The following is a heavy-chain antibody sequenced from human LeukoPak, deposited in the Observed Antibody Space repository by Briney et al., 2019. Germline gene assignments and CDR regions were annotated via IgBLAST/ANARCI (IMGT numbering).Heavy chain of an antibody. Sequence: SETLSLTCTVSGGSISSYYWSWIRQPAGKGLEWIGRIYTSGSTNYNPSLKSRVTMSVDTSKNQFSLKLSSVTAADTAVYYCARASSYGSGSRKYYFDYWGQGTLVTVSS. CDR2: IYTSGST. J-gene: IGHJ4*02. CDR1: GGSISSYY. CDR3: ARASSYGSGSRKYYFDY. V-gene: IGHV4-4*07. D-gene: IGHD3-10*01.